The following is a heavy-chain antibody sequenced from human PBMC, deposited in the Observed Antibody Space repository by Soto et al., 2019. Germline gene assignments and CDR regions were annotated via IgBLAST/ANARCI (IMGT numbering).Heavy chain of an antibody. Sequence: QVQLVQSGAEVKKPGSSVKVSCKASGGTFSSYTISWVRQAPGQGLEWRGRIIPILGIANYAQKFQGRVTITADKSTSTAYMELSSLRSEDTAVYYCARAYSSGWYGNFDYWGQGTLVTVSS. D-gene: IGHD6-19*01. V-gene: IGHV1-69*02. CDR1: GGTFSSYT. CDR2: IIPILGIA. CDR3: ARAYSSGWYGNFDY. J-gene: IGHJ4*02.